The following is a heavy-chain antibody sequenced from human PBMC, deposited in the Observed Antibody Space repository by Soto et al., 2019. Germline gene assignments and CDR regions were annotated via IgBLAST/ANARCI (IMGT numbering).Heavy chain of an antibody. D-gene: IGHD5-12*01. Sequence: AVKPCCKASGYSFTSYAMHWVRPAPGQRHEWMGWINAGNGNTKYSQKFQGRVTITRDTSASTAYMELSSLRSEDTAVYYCASERYRGYHDRLGFCAQGTTVIVS. CDR1: GYSFTSYA. CDR2: INAGNGNT. V-gene: IGHV1-3*01. CDR3: ASERYRGYHDRLGF. J-gene: IGHJ6*02.